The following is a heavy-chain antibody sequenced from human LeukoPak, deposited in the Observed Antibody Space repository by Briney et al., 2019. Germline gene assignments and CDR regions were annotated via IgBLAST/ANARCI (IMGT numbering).Heavy chain of an antibody. CDR2: FDPEDGET. V-gene: IGHV1-24*01. J-gene: IGHJ4*02. CDR3: ATVGELGYCSGGSCYGY. Sequence: GASVKVSCKVSGYTLTELSMHWVRQAPGKGLEWMGGFDPEDGETIYAQKFQGRVTMTEDTSTDTAYMELSSLRSEDTAVYYCATVGELGYCSGGSCYGYWGQGTLVTVSS. CDR1: GYTLTELS. D-gene: IGHD2-15*01.